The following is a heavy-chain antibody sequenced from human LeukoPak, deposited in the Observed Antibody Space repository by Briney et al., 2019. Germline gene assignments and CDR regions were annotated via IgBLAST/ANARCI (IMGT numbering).Heavy chain of an antibody. CDR2: INSDGSST. CDR1: GFTFSSYW. CDR3: ARDYGSGSYGMDV. V-gene: IGHV3-74*01. J-gene: IGHJ6*04. Sequence: PGGSLRLSCAASGFTFSSYWMHWVRQAPGKGLVWVSRINSDGSSTSYADSVKGRFTISRDNARNTLYLRMNSLRAEDTAVYYCARDYGSGSYGMDVWGKGTTVTVSS. D-gene: IGHD3-10*01.